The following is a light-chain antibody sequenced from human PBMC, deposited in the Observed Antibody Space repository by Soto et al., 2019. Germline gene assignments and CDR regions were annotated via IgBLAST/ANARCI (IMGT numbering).Light chain of an antibody. Sequence: QSALTQPPSASGSPGQSVTIPCTGTSSDVGGYDHASWYQQSPGKAPKLIIYGVTERPSGVPDRFSGSKSGNTASLTISGLQAEDEADYYCCPSAGSSFVFGTGTKVTVL. CDR3: CPSAGSSFV. V-gene: IGLV2-8*01. J-gene: IGLJ1*01. CDR1: SSDVGGYDH. CDR2: GVT.